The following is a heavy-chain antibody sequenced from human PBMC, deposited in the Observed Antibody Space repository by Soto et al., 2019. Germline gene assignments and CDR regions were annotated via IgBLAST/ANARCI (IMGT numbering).Heavy chain of an antibody. V-gene: IGHV4-39*01. CDR2: IYYSGST. CDR3: ARHYGVVRGAPGGFDY. D-gene: IGHD3-10*01. J-gene: IGHJ4*02. Sequence: QLQLQESGPGLVKPSETLSLTCTVSGGSISSSSYYWGWIRQPPGKGLEWIGSIYYSGSTYYNPSLKSRVTISVDTSKNQFSLKLSSVTAADTAVYYCARHYGVVRGAPGGFDYWGQGTLVTVSS. CDR1: GGSISSSSYY.